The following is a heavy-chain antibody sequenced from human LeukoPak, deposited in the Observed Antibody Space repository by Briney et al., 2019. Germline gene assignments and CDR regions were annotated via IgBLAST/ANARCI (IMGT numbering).Heavy chain of an antibody. D-gene: IGHD2-2*01. CDR1: GVTFSSYA. CDR2: IRHIVSKT. Sequence: WGSLRLSCAASGVTFSSYAMRWVRQAPGKGLEWVALIRHIVSKTYYTQTLKGRFTLSRDNSKITLYMKMNSMRAEETALYYCARKVRYQLLTRPPSVNHYYFYMDGWGKGTTVTV. V-gene: IGHV3-30*02. CDR3: ARKVRYQLLTRPPSVNHYYFYMDG. J-gene: IGHJ6*03.